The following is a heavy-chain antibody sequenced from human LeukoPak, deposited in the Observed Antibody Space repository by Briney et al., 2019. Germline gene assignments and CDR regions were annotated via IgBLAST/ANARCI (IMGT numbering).Heavy chain of an antibody. CDR2: ISTDGYTT. D-gene: IGHD2-15*01. CDR1: GLSFSAYK. CDR3: VVGGSPGY. V-gene: IGHV3-74*01. Sequence: GGSMRLSCAASGLSFSAYKMHWVRHAPRKGLVWVSRISTDGYTTDYADFVQGRFTASRDNTKNTWSLEMNSLRAEDTAVYYCVVGGSPGYWGQGTLVTVSS. J-gene: IGHJ4*02.